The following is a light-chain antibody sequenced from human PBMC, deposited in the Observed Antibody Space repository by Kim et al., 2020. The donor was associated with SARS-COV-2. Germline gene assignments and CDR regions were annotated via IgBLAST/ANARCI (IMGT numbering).Light chain of an antibody. J-gene: IGLJ3*02. CDR3: CSFTMNVTWV. Sequence: GQSSTISCSGTRSDVGTFSLISWYQQQPGKAPRLIMFDISHRPSGISGRFSGSKSGNTASLTISDLHPDDEADYFCCSFTMNVTWVFGGGTQLTVL. CDR2: DIS. CDR1: RSDVGTFSL. V-gene: IGLV2-23*02.